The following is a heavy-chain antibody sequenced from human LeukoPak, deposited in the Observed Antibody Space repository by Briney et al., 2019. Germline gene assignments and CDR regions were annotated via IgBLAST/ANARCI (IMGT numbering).Heavy chain of an antibody. CDR1: GFTFSNYD. CDR2: IWYDGSDK. J-gene: IGHJ3*02. D-gene: IGHD6-19*01. V-gene: IGHV3-33*01. Sequence: GRSLRLSCAASGFTFSNYDIHWVRQAPGKGLEWVAVIWYDGSDKYYADSVKGRFTISRNNSKTTLYLQMNSLRAEDTAVYYCARGLAVAGTGDAFDIWGQGTVVTVSS. CDR3: ARGLAVAGTGDAFDI.